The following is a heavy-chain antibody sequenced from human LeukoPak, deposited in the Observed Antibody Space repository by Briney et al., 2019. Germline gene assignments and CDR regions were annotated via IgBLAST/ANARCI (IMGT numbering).Heavy chain of an antibody. CDR1: GGTFSSYA. J-gene: IGHJ4*02. V-gene: IGHV1-69*13. D-gene: IGHD2-21*02. Sequence: SVKVSCKASGGTFSSYAISWVRQAPGQGLEWMGGIIPIFGTANYAQKFQGRVTITADESTSTAYMELSSPRSEDTAVYYCAFHGDCGGDCYYYDYWGQGTLVTVSS. CDR2: IIPIFGTA. CDR3: AFHGDCGGDCYYYDY.